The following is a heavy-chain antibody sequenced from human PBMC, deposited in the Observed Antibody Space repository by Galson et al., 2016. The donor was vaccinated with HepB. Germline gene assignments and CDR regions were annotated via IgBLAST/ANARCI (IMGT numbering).Heavy chain of an antibody. CDR2: ISRSGDST. CDR1: GFTFSNRG. Sequence: SLRLSCAASGFTFSNRGMHWVRQAPGKGLEVVSSISRSGDSTDYADSVKGRFTISRDNSKNTLYLQMNSLRAEDTAVYYCVQGSTAPAVWGKGTAVTVSS. J-gene: IGHJ6*04. CDR3: VQGSTAPAV. V-gene: IGHV3-23*01. D-gene: IGHD2-2*01.